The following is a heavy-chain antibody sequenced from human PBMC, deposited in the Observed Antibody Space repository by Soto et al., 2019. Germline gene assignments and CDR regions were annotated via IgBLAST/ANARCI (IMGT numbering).Heavy chain of an antibody. J-gene: IGHJ4*02. CDR1: GGSISSGRYY. CDR3: ARDAIAVTGRLFDY. CDR2: IYDSGST. V-gene: IGHV4-31*03. D-gene: IGHD6-19*01. Sequence: QVQLQESGPGLVKPSQTLSLTCTVSGGSISSGRYYWSWIRQHPGKGLQWIGYIYDSGSTYYNPSLKSRVTMSVDTSKNQLSLRLSSVTAADTAVYYCARDAIAVTGRLFDYWGQGTLVTVSS.